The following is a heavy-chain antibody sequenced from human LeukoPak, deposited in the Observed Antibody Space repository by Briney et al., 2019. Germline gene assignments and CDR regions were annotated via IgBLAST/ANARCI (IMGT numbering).Heavy chain of an antibody. J-gene: IGHJ3*02. V-gene: IGHV4-59*08. D-gene: IGHD3-22*01. Sequence: SETLSLTCTVSGGSISSYYWSWIRQPPGKGLEWIGYIYYSGSTNYNPSLKSRVTISVDTSKNQFSLKLSSVTAADTAVYYCARRNYYDSRSDAFDIWGQGTMVTVSS. CDR2: IYYSGST. CDR1: GGSISSYY. CDR3: ARRNYYDSRSDAFDI.